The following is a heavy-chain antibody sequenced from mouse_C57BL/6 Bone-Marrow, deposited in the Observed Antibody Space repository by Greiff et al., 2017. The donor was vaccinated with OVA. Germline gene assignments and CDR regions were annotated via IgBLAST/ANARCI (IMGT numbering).Heavy chain of an antibody. CDR3: ARGITTVVDWYFDV. CDR2: ISYSGST. J-gene: IGHJ1*03. CDR1: GYSITSGYD. D-gene: IGHD1-1*01. Sequence: DVKLVESGPGMVKPSQSLSLTCTVTGYSITSGYDWHWIRHFPGNKLEWMGYISYSGSTNYNPSLKSRISITHDTSKNHFFLKLNSVTTEDTATYYCARGITTVVDWYFDVWGTGTTVTVSS. V-gene: IGHV3-1*01.